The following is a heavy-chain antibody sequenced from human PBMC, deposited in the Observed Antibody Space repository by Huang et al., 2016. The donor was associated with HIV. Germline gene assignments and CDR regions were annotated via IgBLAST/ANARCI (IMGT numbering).Heavy chain of an antibody. D-gene: IGHD3-10*01. J-gene: IGHJ3*02. CDR1: GFTFSSYG. CDR3: AKGSMANAFDI. CDR2: IRYDGRNK. V-gene: IGHV3-30*02. Sequence: QVQLVESGGGVVQPGGSLRLSCAASGFTFSSYGMQWVRQAPGKGLEWVAFIRYDGRNKYYADSVRGRVTISRDNSKNTLYLQMNSLRAEDTAVYYCAKGSMANAFDIWGQGTMVTVSS.